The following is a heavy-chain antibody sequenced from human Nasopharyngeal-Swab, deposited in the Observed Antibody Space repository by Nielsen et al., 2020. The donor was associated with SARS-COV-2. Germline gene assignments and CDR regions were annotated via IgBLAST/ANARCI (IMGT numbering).Heavy chain of an antibody. Sequence: GGSLRRSCAASGFTFSSYEMNWVRQAPGKGLEWVSYISSSGSTIYYADSVKGRFTISRDNAKNSLYLQMNSLRAEDTAVYYCARGYYGSGSYYLDAFDIWGQGTMVTVSS. CDR3: ARGYYGSGSYYLDAFDI. CDR2: ISSSGSTI. J-gene: IGHJ3*02. CDR1: GFTFSSYE. V-gene: IGHV3-48*03. D-gene: IGHD3-10*01.